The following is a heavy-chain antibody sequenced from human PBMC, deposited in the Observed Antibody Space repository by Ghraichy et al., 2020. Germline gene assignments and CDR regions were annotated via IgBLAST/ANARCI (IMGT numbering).Heavy chain of an antibody. CDR2: VWYDGSEK. J-gene: IGHJ6*02. CDR1: GFSFNYYG. D-gene: IGHD6-13*01. CDR3: ARGHEVGYPLYFYYGMDV. Sequence: GGSLRLSCVASGFSFNYYGIHWVRQAPGKGLEWVALVWYDGSEKYYSDSVRGRFAISRDNYKNTVYLQMNSLRVEDTAVYYCARGHEVGYPLYFYYGMDVWGQGTTVAVSS. V-gene: IGHV3-33*01.